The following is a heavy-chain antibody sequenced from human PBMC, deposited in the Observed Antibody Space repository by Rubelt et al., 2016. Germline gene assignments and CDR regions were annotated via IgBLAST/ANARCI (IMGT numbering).Heavy chain of an antibody. CDR2: MNAGNGNT. D-gene: IGHD5-12*01. J-gene: IGHJ4*02. CDR1: GYTFTSYA. Sequence: QVQLVQSGGEVKKPGASLKVSCKTSGYTFTSYAMHWVRQAPGQRLEWMGWMNAGNGNTRYSQKFQGRVTITRDTSASTAYMELSSRRYEDTAVYYCAREDVATSYFDYWGQGTLVTVSS. CDR3: AREDVATSYFDY. V-gene: IGHV1-3*01.